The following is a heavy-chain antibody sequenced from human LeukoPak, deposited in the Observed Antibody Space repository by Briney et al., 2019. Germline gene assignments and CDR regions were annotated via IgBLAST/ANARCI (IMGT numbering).Heavy chain of an antibody. V-gene: IGHV3-30-3*01. CDR1: GFTFSSYA. J-gene: IGHJ4*02. Sequence: GGSLRLSCAASGFTFSSYAMHWVRQAPGKGLEGVAVISYDGSNKYYADSVKGRFTIPRDNSKNMLYLQVNSLRAEDTAVYYCARVAPGWELLGYFDYWGEGTLVTVSS. CDR2: ISYDGSNK. D-gene: IGHD1-26*01. CDR3: ARVAPGWELLGYFDY.